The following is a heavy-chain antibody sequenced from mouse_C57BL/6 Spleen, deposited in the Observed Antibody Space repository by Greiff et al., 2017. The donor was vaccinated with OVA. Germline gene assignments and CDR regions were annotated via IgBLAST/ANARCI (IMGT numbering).Heavy chain of an antibody. CDR2: IDPETGGT. J-gene: IGHJ4*01. Sequence: LVESGAELVRPGASVTLSCKASGYTFTDYEMHWVKQTPVPGLEWIGAIDPETGGTAYNQKFKGKAILTADKSSSTAYMELRSLTSEDSAVYYCTREGGDSRYYYAMDYWGQGTSVTVSS. CDR3: TREGGDSRYYYAMDY. CDR1: GYTFTDYE. D-gene: IGHD3-2*01. V-gene: IGHV1-15*01.